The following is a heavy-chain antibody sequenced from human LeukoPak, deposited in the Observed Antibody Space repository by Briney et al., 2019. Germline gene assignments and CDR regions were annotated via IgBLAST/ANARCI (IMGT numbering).Heavy chain of an antibody. Sequence: TPSETLSLTCAVYGGSFSGYYWSWIRQPPGKGLEWIGEINHSGSTNYNPSLKSRVTISVDTSKNQFSLKLSSVTAADTAVYYCAREVGFDPWGQGTLVTVSS. CDR1: GGSFSGYY. CDR2: INHSGST. CDR3: AREVGFDP. V-gene: IGHV4-34*01. J-gene: IGHJ5*02. D-gene: IGHD2-15*01.